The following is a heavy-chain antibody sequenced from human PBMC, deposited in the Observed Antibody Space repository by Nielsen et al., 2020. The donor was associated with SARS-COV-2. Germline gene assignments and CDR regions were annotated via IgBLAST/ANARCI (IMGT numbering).Heavy chain of an antibody. J-gene: IGHJ6*02. CDR3: ARDHILTGYYPHYFYYGLDV. D-gene: IGHD3-9*01. CDR2: ISSSRDYI. V-gene: IGHV3-21*01. Sequence: VRQAPGKGLEWVSSISSSRDYIYYADSVKGRFTISRDNANNSVFLQMNSLRAEDTAVYYCARDHILTGYYPHYFYYGLDVRGLGTTVTVSS.